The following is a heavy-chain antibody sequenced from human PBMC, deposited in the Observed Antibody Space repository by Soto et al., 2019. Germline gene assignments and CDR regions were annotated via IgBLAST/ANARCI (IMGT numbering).Heavy chain of an antibody. J-gene: IGHJ4*02. CDR3: ARDHHRYSGYDYVDY. Sequence: QVQLVESGGGLVKPGGSLRLSCAASGFTFSDYYMSWIRQAPGKGLEWVSYTSSSSSYTNYAASVKGRFTISRDNAKNSLYLQMNSLRAEDTAVYYCARDHHRYSGYDYVDYWGQGTLVTVSS. CDR1: GFTFSDYY. V-gene: IGHV3-11*05. CDR2: TSSSSSYT. D-gene: IGHD5-12*01.